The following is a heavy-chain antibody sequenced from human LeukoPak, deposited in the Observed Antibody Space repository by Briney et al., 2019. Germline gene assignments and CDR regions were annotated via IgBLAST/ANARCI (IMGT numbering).Heavy chain of an antibody. V-gene: IGHV4-34*01. CDR1: GGSFSGFY. D-gene: IGHD3-16*01. J-gene: IGHJ4*02. Sequence: SETLSLTCAVYGGSFSGFYWSWIRQPPGKGLEWIGEINQSGFTKYNPSLKSRVTISVDTSKNQFSLKLTSVTAADTAAYYCAREAPTGFGYWGQGTLVTVSS. CDR3: AREAPTGFGY. CDR2: INQSGFT.